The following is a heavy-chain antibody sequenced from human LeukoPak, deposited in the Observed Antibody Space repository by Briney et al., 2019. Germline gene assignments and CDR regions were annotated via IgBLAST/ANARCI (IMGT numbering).Heavy chain of an antibody. V-gene: IGHV4-4*07. Sequence: SETLSLTCTVSGGSISGYYWNWVRQPADRGLEWIGRLYSSGDTYYNPSLKSRLTMSVGTSKNQFSLKLRSVTAADTAVYYCARGSSGSTKGYYFDSWGQGALVTVPS. CDR1: GGSISGYY. CDR2: LYSSGDT. J-gene: IGHJ4*02. D-gene: IGHD6-19*01. CDR3: ARGSSGSTKGYYFDS.